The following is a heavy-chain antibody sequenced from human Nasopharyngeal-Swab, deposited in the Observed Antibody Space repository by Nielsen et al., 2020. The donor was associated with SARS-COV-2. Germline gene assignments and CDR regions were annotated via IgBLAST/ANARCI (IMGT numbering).Heavy chain of an antibody. D-gene: IGHD3-22*01. CDR1: GFTFSDYY. CDR2: ISSSSSYT. CDR3: ARDAPTPYYDNRGDYYGS. Sequence: GESLKISCAASGFTFSDYYMSWIRQAPGKGLEWVSYISSSSSYTNYADSVKGRFTISRDNAKNSLYLQMNSLRAEDTAVYYCARDAPTPYYDNRGDYYGSWGQGTLVTVSS. J-gene: IGHJ5*02. V-gene: IGHV3-11*06.